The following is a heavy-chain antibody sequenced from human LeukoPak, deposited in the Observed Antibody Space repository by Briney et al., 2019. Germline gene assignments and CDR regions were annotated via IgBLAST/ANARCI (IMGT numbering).Heavy chain of an antibody. Sequence: GGSLRLSCAASGFSFSSYSMNWVRQAPGKGLEWVSSIISGSNYISYADSVEGRFTLSRDNAKNSLWLQMNSLRAEDTAVYYCARGEGDSGGNFVGDYWGQGTLVTVSS. J-gene: IGHJ4*02. CDR2: IISGSNYI. V-gene: IGHV3-21*01. CDR1: GFSFSSYS. CDR3: ARGEGDSGGNFVGDY. D-gene: IGHD4-23*01.